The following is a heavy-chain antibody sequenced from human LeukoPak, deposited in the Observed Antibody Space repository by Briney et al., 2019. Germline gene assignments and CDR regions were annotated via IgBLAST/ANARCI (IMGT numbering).Heavy chain of an antibody. J-gene: IGHJ4*02. CDR3: AEGGLRLGELSLYPVDY. CDR1: GYTFTSYD. Sequence: ASVKVSCKASGYTFTSYDINWVRQATGQGLEWMGWMNPNSGNTGYAQKFQGRVTMTRNTSISTAYMELSSLRSEDTAVYYCAEGGLRLGELSLYPVDYWGQGTLVTVSS. D-gene: IGHD3-16*02. V-gene: IGHV1-8*01. CDR2: MNPNSGNT.